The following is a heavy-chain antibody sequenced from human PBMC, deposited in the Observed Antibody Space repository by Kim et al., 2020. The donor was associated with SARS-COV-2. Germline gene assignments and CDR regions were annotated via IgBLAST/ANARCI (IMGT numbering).Heavy chain of an antibody. CDR3: ARVGGSSHTCYTRGMDG. D-gene: IGHD2-2*01. CDR1: GGSMNNYY. V-gene: IGHV4-4*07. CDR2: IYTSGTT. J-gene: IGHJ6*02. Sequence: SETLSLTCSVSGGSMNNYYWSWVRQPAGKGLEWIGRIYTSGTTNYNPSLTSRVTVSLDLSENQFSLMLTSVTAADRAVYYCARVGGSSHTCYTRGMDGWGQGATVTVS.